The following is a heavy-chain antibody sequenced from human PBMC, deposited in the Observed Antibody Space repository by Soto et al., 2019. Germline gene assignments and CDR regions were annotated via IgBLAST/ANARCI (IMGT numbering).Heavy chain of an antibody. Sequence: PSETVSLTCAVSGYSISSGYYWGWIRQPPGKGLEWIGSIYHSGSTYYNPSLKSRVTISVDTSKNQFSLKLSSVTAADTAVYYCARVQQLVGGFDYWGQGTLVTVSS. V-gene: IGHV4-38-2*01. CDR1: GYSISSGYY. J-gene: IGHJ4*02. CDR3: ARVQQLVGGFDY. D-gene: IGHD6-6*01. CDR2: IYHSGST.